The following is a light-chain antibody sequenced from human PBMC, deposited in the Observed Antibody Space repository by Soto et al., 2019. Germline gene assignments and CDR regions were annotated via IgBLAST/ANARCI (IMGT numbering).Light chain of an antibody. V-gene: IGKV3-11*01. CDR1: QSVSSF. Sequence: EIVLTQSPATLSLSPGERATLSCRASQSVSSFLAWYQQKPGQAPRLLISDASNRATGIPGRFSGSGSGTDFSFTISSLEPEDFAVYYCQQRSNWPWTFGQGTKVEIK. CDR2: DAS. CDR3: QQRSNWPWT. J-gene: IGKJ1*01.